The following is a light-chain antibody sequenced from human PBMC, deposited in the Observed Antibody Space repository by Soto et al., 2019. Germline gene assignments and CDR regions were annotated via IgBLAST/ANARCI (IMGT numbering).Light chain of an antibody. Sequence: EIVLTQSPGTLSLSPGERATRSCRASQSVSSSYLAWYQQKPGQAPRLLIYGASRRATGIPDRFSGRGSGTDFTLTISRLEPEDFAVYYCEQYGSSPLTFGGGTKVDIK. J-gene: IGKJ4*01. CDR1: QSVSSSY. V-gene: IGKV3-20*01. CDR2: GAS. CDR3: EQYGSSPLT.